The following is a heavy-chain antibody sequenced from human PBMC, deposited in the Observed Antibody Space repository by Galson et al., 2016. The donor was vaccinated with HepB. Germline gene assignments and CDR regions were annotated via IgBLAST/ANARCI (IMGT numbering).Heavy chain of an antibody. Sequence: TLSLTCAVSGASITSTKWWTWVRQPPGKGLEWIGEIYDSGTTNYNPSLKSRVPILLEKSNNHFSLSLGSVTAPATAVYYCTRVEGGCSSTSCVFGPWGQGTLVTVSS. CDR1: GASITSTKW. J-gene: IGHJ5*02. CDR3: TRVEGGCSSTSCVFGP. CDR2: IYDSGTT. V-gene: IGHV4-4*02. D-gene: IGHD2-2*01.